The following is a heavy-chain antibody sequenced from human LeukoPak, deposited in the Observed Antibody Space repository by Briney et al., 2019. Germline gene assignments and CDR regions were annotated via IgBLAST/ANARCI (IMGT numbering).Heavy chain of an antibody. CDR2: ISSSGSTI. D-gene: IGHD3-3*01. CDR3: ARDRTDYDFWSGYYKGDSGDY. V-gene: IGHV3-11*04. CDR1: GFTFSDYY. Sequence: GGSLRLSCAASGFTFSDYYMSWIRQAPGKGLEWVSYISSSGSTIYYADSAKSRFTISRDNAKNSLYLQMNSLRAEDTAVYYCARDRTDYDFWSGYYKGDSGDYWGQGTLVTVSS. J-gene: IGHJ4*02.